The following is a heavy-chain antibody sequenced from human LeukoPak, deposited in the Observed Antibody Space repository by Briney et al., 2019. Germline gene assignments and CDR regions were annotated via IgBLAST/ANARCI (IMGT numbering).Heavy chain of an antibody. CDR2: IGGGGRST. CDR1: GFTFSNFW. J-gene: IGHJ5*02. Sequence: GGSLRLSCAASGFTFSNFWMNWVRQAPGKGLEWVAGIGGGGRSTYYAGAVEGRFTISRDNSKNTVDLQMSGRRAEDTAIYYCAKPYYHDDSGSWGQGTRVTVSS. V-gene: IGHV3-23*01. CDR3: AKPYYHDDSGS. D-gene: IGHD3-22*01.